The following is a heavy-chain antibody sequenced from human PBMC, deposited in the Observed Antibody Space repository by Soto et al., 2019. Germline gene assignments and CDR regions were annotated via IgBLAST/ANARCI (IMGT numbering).Heavy chain of an antibody. D-gene: IGHD1-1*01. CDR1: GGSISSYY. Sequence: PSETLSLTCTVSGGSISSYYWSWIRQPPGKGLEWIGYIYYSGSTNYNPSLKSRVTISVDTSKNQFSLKMGSVTAADTAVYYCARLATRYYFDYWGQGTLVTVSS. CDR3: ARLATRYYFDY. CDR2: IYYSGST. V-gene: IGHV4-59*01. J-gene: IGHJ4*02.